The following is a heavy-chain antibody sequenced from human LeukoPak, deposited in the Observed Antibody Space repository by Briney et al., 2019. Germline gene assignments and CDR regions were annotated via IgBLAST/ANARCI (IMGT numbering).Heavy chain of an antibody. CDR1: GFTFSSYA. CDR3: ARGPYGSYYY. J-gene: IGHJ4*02. Sequence: GRSLRLSCAASGFTFSSYAMHRVRQAPGKGLEWVAVISYDGSNKYYADSVKGRFTISRDNSKNTLYLQMNGLRAEDTAVYYCARGPYGSYYYWGQGTLVTVSS. CDR2: ISYDGSNK. D-gene: IGHD1-26*01. V-gene: IGHV3-30-3*01.